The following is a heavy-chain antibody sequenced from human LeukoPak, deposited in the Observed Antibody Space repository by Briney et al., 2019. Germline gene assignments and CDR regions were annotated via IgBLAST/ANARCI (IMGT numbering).Heavy chain of an antibody. J-gene: IGHJ4*02. V-gene: IGHV3-30-3*01. CDR2: ISYDGSNK. CDR1: GFTFSSYA. D-gene: IGHD3-22*01. CDR3: ARPYYYDSSGYPKGGDY. Sequence: GGSLRLSCAASGFTFSSYAMHWVRQAPGKGLEWVAVISYDGSNKYYADSVKGRFTISRDNSKNTLYLQMNSLRAEDTAVYYCARPYYYDSSGYPKGGDYWGQGTLVTVSS.